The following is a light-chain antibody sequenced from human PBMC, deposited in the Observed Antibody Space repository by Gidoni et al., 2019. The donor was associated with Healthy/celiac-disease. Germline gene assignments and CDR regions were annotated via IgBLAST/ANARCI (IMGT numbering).Light chain of an antibody. CDR2: DAS. V-gene: IGKV3-11*01. J-gene: IGKJ4*01. CDR1: QSVSSY. CDR3: QQRSNWPRLT. Sequence: EIVWTPSPPTLSLSPGERATLSCRASQSVSSYLAWYQQKPGQAPRLLIYDASNRATGIPARFSGSGSGTDFTLTISSLEPEDFAVYYCQQRSNWPRLTFGGGTKVEIK.